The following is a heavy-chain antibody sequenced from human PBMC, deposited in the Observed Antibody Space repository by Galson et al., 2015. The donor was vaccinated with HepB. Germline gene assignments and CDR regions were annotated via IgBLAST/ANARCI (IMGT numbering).Heavy chain of an antibody. CDR1: GFTFSSYA. CDR2: ISGSGGST. CDR3: AKDSHYDILTGYYLGYYFDY. D-gene: IGHD3-9*01. V-gene: IGHV3-23*01. Sequence: SLRLSCAASGFTFSSYAMSWVRQAPGKGLEWVSAISGSGGSTYYADSVKGRFTISRDNSKNTLYLQMNSLRAEDTAVYYCAKDSHYDILTGYYLGYYFDYWGQGTLVTVSS. J-gene: IGHJ4*02.